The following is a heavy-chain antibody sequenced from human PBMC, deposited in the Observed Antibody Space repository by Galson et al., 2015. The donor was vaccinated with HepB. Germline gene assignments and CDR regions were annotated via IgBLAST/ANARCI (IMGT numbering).Heavy chain of an antibody. V-gene: IGHV1-69*13. J-gene: IGHJ2*01. Sequence: SVKVSCKASGGTFSSYAISWVRQAPGQGLEWMGGIIPIFGTANYAQKFQGRVTITADESTSTAYMELSSLRSEDTAVYYCARSPRDYYDSSGYYLDWYFDLWGRGTLVTVSS. CDR3: ARSPRDYYDSSGYYLDWYFDL. CDR1: GGTFSSYA. D-gene: IGHD3-22*01. CDR2: IIPIFGTA.